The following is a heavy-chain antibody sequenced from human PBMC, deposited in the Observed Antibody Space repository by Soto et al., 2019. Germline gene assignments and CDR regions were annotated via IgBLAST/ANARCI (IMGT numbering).Heavy chain of an antibody. CDR2: INHGGST. Sequence: PSETRSRPWAVYRGSFSWYYWSEIRQPPGKGLEWIGEINHGGSTNYTPSLKSRVTISVDTSKTPFSLKLSSVTAADTAVYYCARGGHTVVPHYYYGMDVWGQGTT. J-gene: IGHJ6*02. V-gene: IGHV4-34*01. D-gene: IGHD4-17*01. CDR1: RGSFSWYY. CDR3: ARGGHTVVPHYYYGMDV.